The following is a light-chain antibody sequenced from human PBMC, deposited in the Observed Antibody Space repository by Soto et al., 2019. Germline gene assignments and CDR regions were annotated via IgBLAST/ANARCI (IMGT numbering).Light chain of an antibody. V-gene: IGKV3-15*01. CDR1: QSGSSK. Sequence: EIVLTQSPATLSVSPGERATLSCRASQSGSSKLAWFQQKPGQAPSLLIYVVSTRATGVPVRFSGSGSGTEFTLTINSRQSEDFAVYYCQQYNNWPHTFGQGTKVDI. CDR2: VVS. CDR3: QQYNNWPHT. J-gene: IGKJ2*01.